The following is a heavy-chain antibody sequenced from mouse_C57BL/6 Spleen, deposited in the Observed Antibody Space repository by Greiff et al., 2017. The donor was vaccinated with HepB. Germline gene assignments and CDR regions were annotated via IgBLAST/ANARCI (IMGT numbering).Heavy chain of an antibody. CDR2: IDPEDGET. Sequence: EVQLQQSGAELVKPGASVKLSCTASGFNIKDYYMHWVKQRTEQGLEWIGRIDPEDGETKYAPKFQGKATITAGTSSNTAYLQLSSLTSEDTAVYYCARKGDYDENYYAMDYWGQGTSVTVSS. J-gene: IGHJ4*01. D-gene: IGHD2-4*01. V-gene: IGHV14-2*01. CDR1: GFNIKDYY. CDR3: ARKGDYDENYYAMDY.